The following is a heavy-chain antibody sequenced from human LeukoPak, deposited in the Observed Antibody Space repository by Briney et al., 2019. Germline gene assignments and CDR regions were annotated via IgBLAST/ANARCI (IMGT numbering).Heavy chain of an antibody. CDR3: ALGEEMATIFDY. D-gene: IGHD5-24*01. J-gene: IGHJ4*02. CDR1: GGSISSGGYY. Sequence: PSETLSLTCTVSGGSISSGGYYWSWIRQHPGKGLEWIGYIYYSGSTYCNPSLKSRVTISVDTSKNQFSLKLSSVTAADTAVYYCALGEEMATIFDYWGQGTLVTVSS. V-gene: IGHV4-31*03. CDR2: IYYSGST.